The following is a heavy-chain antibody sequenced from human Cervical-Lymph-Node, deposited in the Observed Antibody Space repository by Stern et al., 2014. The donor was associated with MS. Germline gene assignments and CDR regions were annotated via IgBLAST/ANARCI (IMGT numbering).Heavy chain of an antibody. Sequence: QVQLMQSGAEVKRPESSVKISCKTSGGTLSNLDISWVRQAPGQGPEWVGEIMALFGTAHYAQKFKGRLTITTADSTSTVYMELSSLKSEDTAIYFCARHQAGIAANWGQGTLVTVTS. V-gene: IGHV1-69*05. CDR3: ARHQAGIAAN. CDR1: GGTLSNLD. J-gene: IGHJ4*02. D-gene: IGHD6-13*01. CDR2: IMALFGTA.